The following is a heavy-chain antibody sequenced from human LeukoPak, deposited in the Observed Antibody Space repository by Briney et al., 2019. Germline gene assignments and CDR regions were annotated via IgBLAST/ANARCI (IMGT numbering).Heavy chain of an antibody. CDR2: TYSSGGT. V-gene: IGHV3-66*01. J-gene: IGHJ5*02. D-gene: IGHD1-14*01. CDR1: GFSISNIY. Sequence: GGSLRLSCEVSGFSISNIYMSWLRQTPGKGLECVSVTYSSGGTYYADSVKGRFTISRDNARNTVYLQMNSLRGEDTAIYYCARNHPFDPWGQGTLVTVSS. CDR3: ARNHPFDP.